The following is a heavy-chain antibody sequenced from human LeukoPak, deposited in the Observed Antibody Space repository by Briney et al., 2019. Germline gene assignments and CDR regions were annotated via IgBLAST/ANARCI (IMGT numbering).Heavy chain of an antibody. Sequence: GGSLRLSCAASGLIFTNYWMSWVRQAPGTGLEWVANINQDGNEKYYVDSVKGRFTISRDNAKNSLYLQMNSLRAEDTAVYYCAREDGSGFDYWGQGTLVTVSS. J-gene: IGHJ4*02. V-gene: IGHV3-7*01. CDR3: AREDGSGFDY. D-gene: IGHD6-19*01. CDR2: INQDGNEK. CDR1: GLIFTNYW.